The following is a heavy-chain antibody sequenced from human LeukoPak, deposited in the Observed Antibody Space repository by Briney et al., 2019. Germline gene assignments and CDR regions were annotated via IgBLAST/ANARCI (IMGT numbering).Heavy chain of an antibody. CDR3: ARESGMAGLRDYYGMDV. CDR1: GFTFSSYE. J-gene: IGHJ6*02. Sequence: GGSLRLSCAASGFTFSSYEMNWVRQAPGKGLEWVSYISSSDSTIYYADSVKGRFTISRDNAKNSLYLQMHSLRAEDTAVYYCARESGMAGLRDYYGMDVWGQGTTVTVSS. CDR2: ISSSDSTI. D-gene: IGHD1-26*01. V-gene: IGHV3-48*03.